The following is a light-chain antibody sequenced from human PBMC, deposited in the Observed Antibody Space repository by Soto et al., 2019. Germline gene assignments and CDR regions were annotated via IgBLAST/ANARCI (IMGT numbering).Light chain of an antibody. CDR1: SSDVGRYNL. CDR3: CSYAGSSTFWV. CDR2: EGS. Sequence: QSALTQPASVSGSPGQSITISCTGSSSDVGRYNLVSWYQQHPGKAPKLMIYEGSKRPSGVSNRFSGSKSGNTASLTISGRQAEDEADYYCCSYAGSSTFWVFGGGTKLPVL. V-gene: IGLV2-23*01. J-gene: IGLJ3*02.